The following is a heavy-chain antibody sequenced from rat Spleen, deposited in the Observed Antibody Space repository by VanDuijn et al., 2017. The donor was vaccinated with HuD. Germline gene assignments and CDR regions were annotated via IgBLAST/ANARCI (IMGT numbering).Heavy chain of an antibody. CDR2: INYDGRST. Sequence: EVQLVESAGGLVQPGRSLKLSCAASGFIFSDHYVAWVRQTPTKGLEWVATINYDGRSTFYRDSVRARFTISRDTAQNTLYLQMNSLRSEDTATYYCARGGFFRYWGQGVMVTVSS. CDR3: ARGGFFRY. V-gene: IGHV5-29*01. CDR1: GFIFSDHY. J-gene: IGHJ2*01. D-gene: IGHD1-6*01.